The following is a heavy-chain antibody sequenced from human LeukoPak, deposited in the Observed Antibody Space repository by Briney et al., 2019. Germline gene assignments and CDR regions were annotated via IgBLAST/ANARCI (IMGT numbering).Heavy chain of an antibody. CDR2: INGGGGAT. CDR3: AKANLGGDNTFDY. V-gene: IGHV3-23*01. J-gene: IGHJ4*02. Sequence: GGSLRLSCAASGFTFSNYAMSWVRQAPGRGLNWVSSINGGGGATVYADSVKGRFTISRDNSKNTLYLQMDSLRAEDTAVYYCAKANLGGDNTFDYWGEGTLVTVSS. CDR1: GFTFSNYA. D-gene: IGHD2-21*02.